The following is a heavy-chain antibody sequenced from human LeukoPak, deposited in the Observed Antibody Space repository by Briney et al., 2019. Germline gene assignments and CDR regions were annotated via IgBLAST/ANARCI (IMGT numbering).Heavy chain of an antibody. CDR3: ARGVLMVYATHSRFSRGYYFDY. J-gene: IGHJ4*02. D-gene: IGHD2-8*01. CDR1: GGSFSGYY. CDR2: INHSGST. Sequence: SETLSLTCAVYGGSFSGYYWSWIRQPPGKGLEWIGEINHSGSTNYNPSLKSRVTISVDTSKNQFSLKLSSVTAADTAVYYCARGVLMVYATHSRFSRGYYFDYWGQGTLVIVSS. V-gene: IGHV4-34*01.